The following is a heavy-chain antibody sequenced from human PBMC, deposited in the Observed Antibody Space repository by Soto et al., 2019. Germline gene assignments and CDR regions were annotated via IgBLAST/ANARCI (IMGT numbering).Heavy chain of an antibody. CDR1: GGTFSSYA. D-gene: IGHD3-3*01. CDR3: ARDYDFWSAHYYYYGMDV. V-gene: IGHV1-69*12. Sequence: QVQLVQSGAEVKKPGSSVKVSCKASGGTFSSYAISWVRQAPGQGLEWMGGIIPIFGTANYAQKFQGRVTIPADEATSTAYMELSSLRSEDTAVYYCARDYDFWSAHYYYYGMDVWGQGTTVTVSS. J-gene: IGHJ6*02. CDR2: IIPIFGTA.